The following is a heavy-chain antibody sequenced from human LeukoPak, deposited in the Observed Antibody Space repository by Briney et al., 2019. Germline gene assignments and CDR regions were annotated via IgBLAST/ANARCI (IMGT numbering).Heavy chain of an antibody. V-gene: IGHV4-59*01. CDR2: IYYSGST. D-gene: IGHD6-13*01. Sequence: SETLSLTCTVSGGSISSYYWSWIRQPPGKGLEWIGYIYYSGSTNYNPSLKSRVTISVDTSKNQFSLKLSSVTAADTAVYYCARVGIAAAGKDGMDVWGQGTTVTVSS. J-gene: IGHJ6*02. CDR1: GGSISSYY. CDR3: ARVGIAAAGKDGMDV.